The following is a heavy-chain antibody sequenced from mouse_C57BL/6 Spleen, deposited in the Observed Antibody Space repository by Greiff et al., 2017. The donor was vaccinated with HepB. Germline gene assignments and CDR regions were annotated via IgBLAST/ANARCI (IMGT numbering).Heavy chain of an antibody. D-gene: IGHD2-4*01. V-gene: IGHV5-17*01. CDR3: ATGYDYDGFAY. CDR1: GFTFSDYG. J-gene: IGHJ3*01. Sequence: DVKLVESGGGLVKPGGSLKLSCAASGFTFSDYGMHWVRQAPVKGLEWVAYISSGSSTIYYADTVKGRFTISRDNAKNTLFLQMTSLRSEDTAMYYCATGYDYDGFAYWGQGTLVTVSA. CDR2: ISSGSSTI.